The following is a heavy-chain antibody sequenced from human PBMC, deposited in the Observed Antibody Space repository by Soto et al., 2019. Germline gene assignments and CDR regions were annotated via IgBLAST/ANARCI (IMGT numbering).Heavy chain of an antibody. Sequence: EVLLLESGGGLVQPGGSLRLSCAASGFTSGTTWVRQTPGRGLEWVSGISASSGKIFYAESVRGRFTISKDNSKNTLYLQMDSLSDDDTAIYFCTQWDGYADVWGQGTTVIGSS. D-gene: IGHD1-26*01. CDR1: GFTSGT. V-gene: IGHV3-23*01. J-gene: IGHJ6*02. CDR3: TQWDGYADV. CDR2: ISASSGKI.